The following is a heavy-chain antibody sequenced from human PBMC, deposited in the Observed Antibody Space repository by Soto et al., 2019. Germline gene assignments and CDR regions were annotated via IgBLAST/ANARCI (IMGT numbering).Heavy chain of an antibody. Sequence: QVQLVESGGGLVQPGGSLRLSCAASEFNFAGYAMHWVRQAPGKGLEWVAITRHDGSNTNYADSVRGRFTISRDNSKNTLYLQMHSLTVEDTALYYCVRDGVGATTYFGFFDYWGQGVLITVSS. D-gene: IGHD1-26*01. CDR1: EFNFAGYA. J-gene: IGHJ4*02. V-gene: IGHV3-30*02. CDR2: TRHDGSNT. CDR3: VRDGVGATTYFGFFDY.